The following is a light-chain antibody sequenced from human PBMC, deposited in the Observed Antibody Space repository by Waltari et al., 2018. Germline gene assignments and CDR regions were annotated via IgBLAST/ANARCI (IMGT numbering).Light chain of an antibody. Sequence: DVVMTQSPLSLPVTLGQPASISCRSSQSLVHSDGSTYLSWFQQRPGQSPRRLIYKVSNRDSGVPDRFSGSGSGTDFTLKISRVEAEDIAIYYCMQGIHWPRSFGQGTKVEIE. J-gene: IGKJ1*01. CDR1: QSLVHSDGSTY. CDR2: KVS. V-gene: IGKV2-30*02. CDR3: MQGIHWPRS.